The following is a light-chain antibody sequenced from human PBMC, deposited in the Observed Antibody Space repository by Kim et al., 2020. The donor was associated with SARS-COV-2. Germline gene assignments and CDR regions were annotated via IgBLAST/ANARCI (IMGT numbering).Light chain of an antibody. CDR2: DAC. Sequence: DRDTTTCGARQRISRGLGWDKQKPGKAPKLLIYDACSLESGVPSRCSGSGAGTEITLTISGLQPDDFATYYCQQYKSYPWTFGQGTKVDIK. V-gene: IGKV1-5*01. CDR1: QRISRG. CDR3: QQYKSYPWT. J-gene: IGKJ1*01.